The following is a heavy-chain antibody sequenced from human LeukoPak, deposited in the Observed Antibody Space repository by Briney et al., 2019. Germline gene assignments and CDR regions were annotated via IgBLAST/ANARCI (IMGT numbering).Heavy chain of an antibody. CDR3: ARGHRGSSSWYGYYYYYMDV. CDR2: INHSGST. J-gene: IGHJ6*03. CDR1: GGSFSGYY. D-gene: IGHD6-13*01. Sequence: SETLSLTCAVYGGSFSGYYWSWIRQPPGKGLEWIGEINHSGSTNYNPSLKSRVTISVDTSKNQFSLKLSSVTAADTAVYYCARGHRGSSSWYGYYYYYMDVWGKGTTVTVSS. V-gene: IGHV4-34*01.